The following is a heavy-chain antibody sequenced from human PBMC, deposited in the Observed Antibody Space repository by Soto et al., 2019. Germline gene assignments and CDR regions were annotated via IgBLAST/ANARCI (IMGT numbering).Heavy chain of an antibody. CDR1: GFTFSSYV. CDR2: ISGSGGST. J-gene: IGHJ2*01. D-gene: IGHD5-12*01. V-gene: IGHV3-23*01. CDR3: AKGRDGYNYRWYFDL. Sequence: EVQLLESGGGLVQPGGSLRLSCAASGFTFSSYVMSWVRQAPGKGLEWVSAISGSGGSTYYADSVKGRFTISRDNSKNTLYLQMNSLRAEDTAVYYCAKGRDGYNYRWYFDLWGRGTLVTVSS.